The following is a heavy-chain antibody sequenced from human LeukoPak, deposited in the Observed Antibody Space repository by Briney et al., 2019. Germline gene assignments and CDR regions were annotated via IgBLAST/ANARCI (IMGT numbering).Heavy chain of an antibody. Sequence: SETLSLTCTVSGGSISSSSYYWGWIRQPPGKGLEWIGSIYYSGSTYYNPSLKSRVTISVDTSKNQFSLKLSSVTAADTAVYYCAGRIVPAAITSDYFDYWGQGTLVTVSS. D-gene: IGHD2-2*02. CDR3: AGRIVPAAITSDYFDY. J-gene: IGHJ4*02. CDR1: GGSISSSSYY. V-gene: IGHV4-39*01. CDR2: IYYSGST.